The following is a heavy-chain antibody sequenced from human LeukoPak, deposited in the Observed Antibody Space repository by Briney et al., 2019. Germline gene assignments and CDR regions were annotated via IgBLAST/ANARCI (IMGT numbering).Heavy chain of an antibody. D-gene: IGHD2-8*01. CDR3: AAQPCINGICYLDY. V-gene: IGHV3-30*04. J-gene: IGHJ4*02. CDR2: ISYHARDQ. Sequence: QPGGSLRLSCTASGFTFSDHAMHWVRQAPGKGLEWVTVISYHARDQFYADSVKGRFTVSRDNSRNILYLQMNSLRVEDSAVYYCAAQPCINGICYLDYWGQGALVTVSS. CDR1: GFTFSDHA.